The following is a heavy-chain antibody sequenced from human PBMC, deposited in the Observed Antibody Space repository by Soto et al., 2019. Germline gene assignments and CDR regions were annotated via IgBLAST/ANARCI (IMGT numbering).Heavy chain of an antibody. Sequence: GGSLRLSCRVSGFTFNNSGMHWVRQAPGKGLEWMAVISYDGSEKHYADSMKGRLTISRDNSKDTLHLQMNSLRAEDTAIYFCVKDRVPGAYGHYYGMDVWGQGTTVTV. D-gene: IGHD5-12*01. J-gene: IGHJ6*02. CDR1: GFTFNNSG. CDR3: VKDRVPGAYGHYYGMDV. V-gene: IGHV3-30*18. CDR2: ISYDGSEK.